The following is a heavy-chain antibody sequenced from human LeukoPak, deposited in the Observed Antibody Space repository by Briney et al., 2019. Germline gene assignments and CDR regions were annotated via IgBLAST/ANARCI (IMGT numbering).Heavy chain of an antibody. Sequence: GGSLRLSCVASGFTFSTFYMSWVRQGPGKGLEWVANIKQDRSENYYVDSVKGRFTISRDNAKNSLYLQMNSLRAEDTAVYYCARGNHGGNSLIEYWGQGTLVTVSS. J-gene: IGHJ4*02. V-gene: IGHV3-7*01. CDR3: ARGNHGGNSLIEY. D-gene: IGHD4-23*01. CDR1: GFTFSTFY. CDR2: IKQDRSEN.